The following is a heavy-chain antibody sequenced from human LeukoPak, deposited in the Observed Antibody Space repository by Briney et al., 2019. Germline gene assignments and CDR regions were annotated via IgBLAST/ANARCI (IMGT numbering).Heavy chain of an antibody. J-gene: IGHJ5*02. D-gene: IGHD3-22*01. V-gene: IGHV3-15*07. Sequence: KPGGSLRLSCAASGLIFKDAWMTWVRQAPGRGLEWVGRIKSKTDGASIDYAAPVKGRFTISGDDSKDTLYLQMDGLKADDTAVYYCATDFYDSTWGQGTLVTVSS. CDR2: IKSKTDGASI. CDR3: ATDFYDST. CDR1: GLIFKDAW.